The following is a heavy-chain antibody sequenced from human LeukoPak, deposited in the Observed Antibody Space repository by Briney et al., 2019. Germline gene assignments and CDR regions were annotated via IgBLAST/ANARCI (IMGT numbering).Heavy chain of an antibody. V-gene: IGHV3-53*01. Sequence: PGGSLRLSCALSGLTVNDNYMSWVRQAPGKGLVWVSLIFPDGQTYYADFVQGRFSISRDMSRNILFLDMSSLRAEDTAVFFCARANPVYGDFDYWGQGTLVTVSS. CDR3: ARANPVYGDFDY. CDR2: IFPDGQT. J-gene: IGHJ4*02. CDR1: GLTVNDNY. D-gene: IGHD4-17*01.